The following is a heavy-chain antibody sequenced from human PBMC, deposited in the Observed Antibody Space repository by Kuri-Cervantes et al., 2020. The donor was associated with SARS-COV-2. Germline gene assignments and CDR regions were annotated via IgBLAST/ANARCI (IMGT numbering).Heavy chain of an antibody. CDR3: ARAYGDYVFREGLDS. CDR2: IGPSNTYI. CDR1: GISFSYYW. Sequence: GESLKISCEASGISFSYYWMTWVRQAPGKGLEWVSGIGPSNTYIYYADSVKGRFIISRDNAKNSLYLQMNSLRVEDTALYYCARAYGDYVFREGLDSWGQGTLVTVSS. J-gene: IGHJ4*02. V-gene: IGHV3-21*06. D-gene: IGHD4-17*01.